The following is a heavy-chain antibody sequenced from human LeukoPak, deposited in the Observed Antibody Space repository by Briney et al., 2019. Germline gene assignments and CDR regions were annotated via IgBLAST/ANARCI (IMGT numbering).Heavy chain of an antibody. CDR1: GYTFTSYG. Sequence: ASVKVSCKASGYTFTSYGISWVRQAPGQGLEWMGWISAYNGNTNYAQKLQGRVTMTRDTSISTAYMELSRLRSDDTAVYYCARDPGSSSWYDYWGQGTLVTVSS. CDR2: ISAYNGNT. V-gene: IGHV1-18*01. CDR3: ARDPGSSSWYDY. J-gene: IGHJ4*02. D-gene: IGHD6-13*01.